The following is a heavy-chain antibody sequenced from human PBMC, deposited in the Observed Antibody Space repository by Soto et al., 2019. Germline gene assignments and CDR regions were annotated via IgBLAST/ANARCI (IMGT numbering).Heavy chain of an antibody. CDR2: ISNNGRST. CDR1: GFTFSSYA. D-gene: IGHD1-26*01. CDR3: AREARGCGSYYDY. J-gene: IGHJ4*02. Sequence: EVQLVESEGGLVQPGGSLRLSCAASGFTFSSYAMHWVRQAPGKGLEYVSAISNNGRSTYYANSVKGRFTISRDNSENTLYLQMGSLRAEDMAVYYCAREARGCGSYYDYWGQGTLVTVSS. V-gene: IGHV3-64*01.